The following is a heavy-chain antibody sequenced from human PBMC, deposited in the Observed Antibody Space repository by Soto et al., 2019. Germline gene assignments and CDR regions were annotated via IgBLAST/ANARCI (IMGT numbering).Heavy chain of an antibody. CDR3: ARDKMNYYGSGSYYKGYYYMDV. J-gene: IGHJ6*03. V-gene: IGHV3-66*01. D-gene: IGHD3-10*01. Sequence: EVQLVESGGGLVQPGGSLRLSCAASGFTVSSNYMSWVRQAPGKGLEWVSVIYSGGSTYYADSVKGRFTIPRDNSKNTLYLQMNSLRAEDTAVYYCARDKMNYYGSGSYYKGYYYMDVWGKGTTVTVSS. CDR1: GFTVSSNY. CDR2: IYSGGST.